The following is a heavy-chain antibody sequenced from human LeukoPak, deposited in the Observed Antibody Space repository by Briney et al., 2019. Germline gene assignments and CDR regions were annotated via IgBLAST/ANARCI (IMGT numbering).Heavy chain of an antibody. CDR2: INPNSGGT. Sequence: GASVKVSCKASGYTFTDYYMHWVRQAPGQGLEWMGWINPNSGGTNYAQKFQGRVTMTTDTSISTAYMEVSRLRSDDTAVYYCARGRIREALDKFFYFAMDVWGQGTTVTVSS. CDR1: GYTFTDYY. D-gene: IGHD2-2*03. V-gene: IGHV1-2*02. CDR3: ARGRIREALDKFFYFAMDV. J-gene: IGHJ6*02.